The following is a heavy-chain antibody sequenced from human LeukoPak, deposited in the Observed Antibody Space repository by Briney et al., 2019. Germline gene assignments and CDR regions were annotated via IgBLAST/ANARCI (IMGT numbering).Heavy chain of an antibody. V-gene: IGHV4-39*02. CDR3: ARDWGVATRFGQYYYYMDV. CDR1: GGSISSSTFY. D-gene: IGHD3-10*01. Sequence: SSETLSLTCTVSGGSISSSTFYWGWIRQPPGKGLEWIGSTFSGGSTYYNPSLKSRVTISVDTSKNHFSLKLSSVTAADTAVYYCARDWGVATRFGQYYYYMDVWGNGTTVTVSS. CDR2: TFSGGST. J-gene: IGHJ6*03.